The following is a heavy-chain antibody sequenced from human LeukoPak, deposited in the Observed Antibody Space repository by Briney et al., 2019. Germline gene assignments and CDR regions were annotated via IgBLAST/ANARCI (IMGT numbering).Heavy chain of an antibody. Sequence: PSETLSLTCTVSGGSISNYYWSWIRQPPGKGLEWIGYIYYSGNTNYNPSLKSRVTISVDTSKNQFSLKLSSVTAADTAVYYCARDSAYDSSGYYYLYAFDIWGQGTMVTVSS. CDR3: ARDSAYDSSGYYYLYAFDI. CDR1: GGSISNYY. D-gene: IGHD3-22*01. V-gene: IGHV4-59*01. CDR2: IYYSGNT. J-gene: IGHJ3*02.